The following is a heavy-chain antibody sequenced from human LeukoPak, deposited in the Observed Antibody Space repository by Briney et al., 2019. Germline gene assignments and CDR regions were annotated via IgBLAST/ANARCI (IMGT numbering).Heavy chain of an antibody. CDR3: ARGGQGDGYSADEAFDI. D-gene: IGHD5-18*01. Sequence: SQTLSLTCATSGDSVFSNSSWNWIRQSPSRGLEWLGRTYYRSKWYNDYVVSVKSRININPDTSKNQFSLQLSSVTPEDTAVYYCARGGQGDGYSADEAFDIWGQGTMVTVS. CDR1: GDSVFSNSS. J-gene: IGHJ3*02. V-gene: IGHV6-1*01. CDR2: TYYRSKWYN.